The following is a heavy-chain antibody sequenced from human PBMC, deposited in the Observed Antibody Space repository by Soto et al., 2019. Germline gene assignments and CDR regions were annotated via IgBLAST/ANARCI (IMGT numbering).Heavy chain of an antibody. Sequence: QVQLVESGGGVVQPGRSLRLSCAASGFTFSSYAMHWVRQAPGKGLEWVAVISYDGSNKYYADSVKGRFTISRDNSKNTLYLQMNSLRAEDTAVYYCARHGGGRIAAAGTGDAFDIWGQGTMVTVSS. CDR1: GFTFSSYA. CDR3: ARHGGGRIAAAGTGDAFDI. V-gene: IGHV3-30-3*01. CDR2: ISYDGSNK. J-gene: IGHJ3*02. D-gene: IGHD6-13*01.